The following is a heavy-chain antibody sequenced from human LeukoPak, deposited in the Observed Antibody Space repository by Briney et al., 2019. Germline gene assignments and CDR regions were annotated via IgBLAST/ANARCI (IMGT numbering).Heavy chain of an antibody. CDR1: VGSISSSSYY. Sequence: PSETLSLTCTVSVGSISSSSYYWGWIRQPPGKGLECNGRIYYSGSTYYNPSLKSRLTISVDTSMNQFSLKLSSVTAADTDVYYCARYQGYCSGGSCYLYFDFWGQGTLVTVSS. CDR2: IYYSGST. D-gene: IGHD2-15*01. CDR3: ARYQGYCSGGSCYLYFDF. V-gene: IGHV4-39*01. J-gene: IGHJ4*02.